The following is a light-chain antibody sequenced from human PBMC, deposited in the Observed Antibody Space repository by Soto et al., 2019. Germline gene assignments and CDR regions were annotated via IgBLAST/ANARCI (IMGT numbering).Light chain of an antibody. CDR2: SDV. J-gene: IGLJ1*01. CDR3: AAWDDSLGGHV. Sequence: QSVLTQPPSVSEAPTQRVTISCSGNSSNIGNNGVSWYQQLPGKAPKLFIHSDVMLPSGVSDRFSGSKSGNSATLAISGFQSEDEADYYCAAWDDSLGGHVFGTGTKVTVL. CDR1: SSNIGNNG. V-gene: IGLV1-36*01.